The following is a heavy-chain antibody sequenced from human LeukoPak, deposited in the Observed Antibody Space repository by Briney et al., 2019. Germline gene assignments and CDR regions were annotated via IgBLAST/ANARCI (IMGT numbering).Heavy chain of an antibody. V-gene: IGHV4-59*11. J-gene: IGHJ3*02. CDR2: ISYIGST. CDR1: ADSFSSHY. CDR3: ARDLVTVTKGFDI. Sequence: SETLSLTCALSADSFSSHYWTWIRQAPGKGLEWIGYISYIGSTNYNPSLKCRVTISIDTSKNQFSLKLSSVTAADTAVYYCARDLVTVTKGFDIWGQGTMVSVSS. D-gene: IGHD4-17*01.